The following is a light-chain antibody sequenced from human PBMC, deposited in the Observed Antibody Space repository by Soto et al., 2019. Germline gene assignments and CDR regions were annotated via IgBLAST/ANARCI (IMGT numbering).Light chain of an antibody. CDR3: NSYTSTSTWV. Sequence: QSALTQPASVSGSPGQSITISCTGTGSDVGGYNYVSWYQQHPGKAPKLLIYEDTNRPSGVSNRFSGPKSDNTASLTISGLQAEDDADYYCNSYTSTSTWVFGGGTKLAVL. CDR1: GSDVGGYNY. CDR2: EDT. V-gene: IGLV2-14*01. J-gene: IGLJ3*02.